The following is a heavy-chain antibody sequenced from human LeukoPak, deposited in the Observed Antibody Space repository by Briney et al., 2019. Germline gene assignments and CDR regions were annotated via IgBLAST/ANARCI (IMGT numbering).Heavy chain of an antibody. D-gene: IGHD1-26*01. CDR2: ISYDGSNK. Sequence: GRSLRLSCAASGFTFSSYAMHWVRQAPGKGLEWVAVISYDGSNKYYADSVKGRFTISRDNSKNTLYLQMNSLRAEDTAVYYCARGGWGLLHRDGWEANYWGQGTLVTVSS. V-gene: IGHV3-30-3*01. J-gene: IGHJ4*02. CDR1: GFTFSSYA. CDR3: ARGGWGLLHRDGWEANY.